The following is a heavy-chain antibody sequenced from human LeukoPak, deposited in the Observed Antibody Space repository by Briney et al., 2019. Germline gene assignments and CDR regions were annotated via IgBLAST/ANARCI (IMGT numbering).Heavy chain of an antibody. CDR2: INPNSGDT. CDR3: ARALGAAAADNQN. D-gene: IGHD6-13*01. J-gene: IGHJ1*01. V-gene: IGHV1-2*02. CDR1: GYTFTGYD. Sequence: SVKVSCKASGYTFTGYDMHCVRLAPGQGLEGMGWINPNSGDTPYAQTFQGRVTMTGHTSISTAYMQLSSLRSDDTAVYYCARALGAAAADNQNWGQGTLVTVSS.